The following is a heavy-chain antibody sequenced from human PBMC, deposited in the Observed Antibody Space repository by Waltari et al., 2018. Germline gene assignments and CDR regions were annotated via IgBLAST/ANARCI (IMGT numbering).Heavy chain of an antibody. CDR3: ARSYYYDSSGYYGDAFDI. J-gene: IGHJ3*02. D-gene: IGHD3-22*01. CDR2: ISAYNGNT. Sequence: QVQLVQSGAEVKKPGASVKVSCKASGYTFTSYGISWVRQAPGQGLEWMGWISAYNGNTNYAQKLQGRVTMTTDTSTSTAYMELSSLRSEDTAVYYCARSYYYDSSGYYGDAFDIWGQGTMVTVSS. V-gene: IGHV1-18*01. CDR1: GYTFTSYG.